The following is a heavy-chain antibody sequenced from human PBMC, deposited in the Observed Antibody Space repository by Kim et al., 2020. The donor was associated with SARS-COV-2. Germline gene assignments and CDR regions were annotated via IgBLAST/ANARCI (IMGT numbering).Heavy chain of an antibody. CDR2: ISGDGGST. J-gene: IGHJ6*02. CDR3: AKEIMAGMWRKLHYSHGIGI. CDR1: GFTFDDYA. Sequence: GGSLRISCAASGFTFDDYAMHWVRQAPGKGLEWVSLISGDGGSTYYADSVKGRFTISRDNSKNSLYLQMNSLRTEDTALYYCAKEIMAGMWRKLHYSHGIGIWGRGTTVTVSS. V-gene: IGHV3-43*02. D-gene: IGHD3-10*01.